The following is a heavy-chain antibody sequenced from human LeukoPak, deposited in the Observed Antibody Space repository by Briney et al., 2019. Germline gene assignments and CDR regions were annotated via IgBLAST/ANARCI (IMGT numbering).Heavy chain of an antibody. CDR2: IWYDGSNK. J-gene: IGHJ4*02. CDR1: GFTFSSYG. Sequence: PGRSLRLSCAASGFTFSSYGMHWVRQAPGKGLEWVAVIWYDGSNKYYADSVKGRFTISRDNSKNTLYLQMNSLRAEDTAVYYCAGEMGFTDKPPFDYWGQGTLVTVSS. V-gene: IGHV3-33*01. D-gene: IGHD2-8*02. CDR3: AGEMGFTDKPPFDY.